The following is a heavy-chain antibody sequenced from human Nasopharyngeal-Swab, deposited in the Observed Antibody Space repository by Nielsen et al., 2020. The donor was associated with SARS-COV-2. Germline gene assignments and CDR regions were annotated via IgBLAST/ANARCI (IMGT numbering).Heavy chain of an antibody. CDR3: ARARSSITIFGVVNPVDAFDI. Sequence: SCTVSGGSISSGGYYWSWIRQHPGKGLEWIGYIYYSGSTYYNPSLKSRVTISVDTSKNQFSLKLSSVTAADTAVYYCARARSSITIFGVVNPVDAFDIWGQGTMVTVSS. CDR2: IYYSGST. J-gene: IGHJ3*02. D-gene: IGHD3-3*01. CDR1: GGSISSGGYY. V-gene: IGHV4-31*02.